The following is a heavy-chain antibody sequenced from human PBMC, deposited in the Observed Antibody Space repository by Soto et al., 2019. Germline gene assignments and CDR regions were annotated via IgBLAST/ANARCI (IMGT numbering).Heavy chain of an antibody. V-gene: IGHV4-31*03. CDR3: ARATPYYYYGMDV. CDR1: GGSISSGGDY. Sequence: QVQLQESGPGLVKPSKTLSLTCTVSGGSISSGGDYWSWISQHPGKGLEWIGYIYYSGSTYYNPSLKSRVTLSVDTSKTHFSRKNSSVNAADTAVYYCARATPYYYYGMDVWGQGTTVTVSS. J-gene: IGHJ6*02. CDR2: IYYSGST. D-gene: IGHD2-15*01.